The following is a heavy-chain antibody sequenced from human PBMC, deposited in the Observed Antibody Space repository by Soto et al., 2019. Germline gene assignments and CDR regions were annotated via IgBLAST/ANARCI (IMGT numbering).Heavy chain of an antibody. CDR2: IYYSGST. CDR3: ARLVQLWHKGGGWFDP. CDR1: GGSISSGGYY. J-gene: IGHJ5*02. Sequence: QVQLQESGPGLVKPSQTLSLTCTVSGGSISSGGYYWSWIRQHPGKGLEWIGYIYYSGSTYYNPSLKSRVTISVATSKNQFSLKLSSVTAADTAVYYCARLVQLWHKGGGWFDPWGQGTLVTVSS. V-gene: IGHV4-31*03. D-gene: IGHD5-18*01.